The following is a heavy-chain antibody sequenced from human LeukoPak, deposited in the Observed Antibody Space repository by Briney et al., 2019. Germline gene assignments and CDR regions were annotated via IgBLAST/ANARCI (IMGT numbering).Heavy chain of an antibody. J-gene: IGHJ4*02. CDR1: GFTVSSNY. CDR3: ARGPALALWFGELFLDY. V-gene: IGHV3-53*01. CDR2: IYSGGST. D-gene: IGHD3-10*01. Sequence: GGSLRLSCAASGFTVSSNYMSWVRQAPGKGLEWVSVIYSGGSTYYADSVKGRFTISRDNSKNTLYLQMNSLRAEDTAVYYCARGPALALWFGELFLDYWGQGTLVTVSS.